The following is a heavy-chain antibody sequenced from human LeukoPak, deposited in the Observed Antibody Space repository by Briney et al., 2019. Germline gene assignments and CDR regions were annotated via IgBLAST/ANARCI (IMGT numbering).Heavy chain of an antibody. CDR2: ISSSSSYI. J-gene: IGHJ4*02. Sequence: GGSLRLSCAASGFTFSSYSMNWVRQAPGKGLEWVSSISSSSSYIYYADSVKGRFTISRDNAKNSLYLQMNSLRAEDTAVYYCARDFGPDYYDSSGYPDYWGQGTLVTVSS. D-gene: IGHD3-22*01. CDR1: GFTFSSYS. V-gene: IGHV3-21*01. CDR3: ARDFGPDYYDSSGYPDY.